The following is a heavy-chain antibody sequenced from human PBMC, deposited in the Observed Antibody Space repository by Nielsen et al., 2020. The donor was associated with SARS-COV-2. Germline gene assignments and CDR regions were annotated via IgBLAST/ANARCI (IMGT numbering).Heavy chain of an antibody. CDR3: ARAWSGYDAYWFDY. CDR1: GFTFSSYS. D-gene: IGHD5-12*01. Sequence: GESLKISCAASGFTFSSYSMNWVRQAPGKGLEWVSYISSSSSYIYYADSVKGRFTISRDNAKNSLYLQMNSLRAEDTAVYYCARAWSGYDAYWFDYWGQGTLVTVSS. J-gene: IGHJ4*02. CDR2: ISSSSSYI. V-gene: IGHV3-21*04.